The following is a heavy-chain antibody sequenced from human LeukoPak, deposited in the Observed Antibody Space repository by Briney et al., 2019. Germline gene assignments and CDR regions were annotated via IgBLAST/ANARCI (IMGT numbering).Heavy chain of an antibody. D-gene: IGHD5-18*01. CDR2: IKSKTDGGTT. J-gene: IGHJ6*02. CDR1: EFTFSSYS. CDR3: TTDVMGSYGPYYYYYGMDV. V-gene: IGHV3-15*07. Sequence: GGSLRLSCAASEFTFSSYSMNWVRQAPGKGLEWVGRIKSKTDGGTTDYAAPVKGRFTISRDDSKNTLYLQMNSLKTEDTAVYYCTTDVMGSYGPYYYYYGMDVWGQGTTVTVSS.